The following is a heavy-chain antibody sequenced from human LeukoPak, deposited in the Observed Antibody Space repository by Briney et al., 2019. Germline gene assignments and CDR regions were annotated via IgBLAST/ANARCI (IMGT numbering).Heavy chain of an antibody. D-gene: IGHD3-10*01. J-gene: IGHJ4*02. CDR2: IYTSGGI. CDR3: ARQGSGSYYNIDY. V-gene: IGHV4-4*07. Sequence: PSETLSLTCTVSGGSISNYYWSGIRQPAGKGLEWIGRIYTSGGINYNPSLKSRVTMSVDTSKNQFSLKLSSATAADTAVYYCARQGSGSYYNIDYWGQGTLVTVSS. CDR1: GGSISNYY.